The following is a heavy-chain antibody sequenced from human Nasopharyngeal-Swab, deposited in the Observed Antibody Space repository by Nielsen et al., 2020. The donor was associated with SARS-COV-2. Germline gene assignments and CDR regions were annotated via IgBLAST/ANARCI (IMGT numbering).Heavy chain of an antibody. J-gene: IGHJ6*02. CDR2: IYYSGST. CDR3: ARRAVGGYHPNYYYGMDV. Sequence: RQAPGKGLEWIGYIYYSGSTNYNPSLKSQVTISVDTSKNQFSLKLSSVTAADTAVYYCARRAVGGYHPNYYYGMDVWGQGTTVTVSS. V-gene: IGHV4-59*08. D-gene: IGHD5-18*01.